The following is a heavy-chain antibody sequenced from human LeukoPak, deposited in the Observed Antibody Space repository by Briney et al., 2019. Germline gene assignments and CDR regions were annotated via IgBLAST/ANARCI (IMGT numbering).Heavy chain of an antibody. CDR2: IIPIFGTA. V-gene: IGHV1-69*13. D-gene: IGHD3-10*01. CDR3: ANAPSSHYYGSGSYFDY. CDR1: GGTFSSYA. J-gene: IGHJ4*02. Sequence: ASVKVSCKASGGTFSSYAISWVRQAPGQGLEWMGGIIPIFGTANYAQKFQGRVTITADESTSTAYMELSSLRSEDTAVYYCANAPSSHYYGSGSYFDYWGQGTLVTVSS.